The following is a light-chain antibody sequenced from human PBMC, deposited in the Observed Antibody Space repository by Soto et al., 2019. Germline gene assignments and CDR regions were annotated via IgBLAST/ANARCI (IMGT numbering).Light chain of an antibody. J-gene: IGKJ1*01. Sequence: DIQMTQSPSSLSASVGDRVTISCRASQSISSHLNWYQQKPGKVPKLLIYGASSLHSGVPSRFSGSGSGTDFTLTISSLQPEDFATDYCQQTYLTPWTFGQGAKVEIK. V-gene: IGKV1-39*01. CDR2: GAS. CDR1: QSISSH. CDR3: QQTYLTPWT.